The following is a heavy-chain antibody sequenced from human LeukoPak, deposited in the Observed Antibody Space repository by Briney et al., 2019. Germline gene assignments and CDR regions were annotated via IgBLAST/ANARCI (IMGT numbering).Heavy chain of an antibody. CDR3: ARDGYGDLYSSTDV. V-gene: IGHV1-46*01. D-gene: IGHD4-17*01. CDR1: GYTFTGSY. Sequence: ASVKVSCTASGYTFTGSYMHWVRQAPGQGLEWMGIINPSGGSTSYAQKFHGRVTMTWDMSTSTVYMELRSLRSEDTAVYYCARDGYGDLYSSTDVWGKGTTVTISS. CDR2: INPSGGST. J-gene: IGHJ6*03.